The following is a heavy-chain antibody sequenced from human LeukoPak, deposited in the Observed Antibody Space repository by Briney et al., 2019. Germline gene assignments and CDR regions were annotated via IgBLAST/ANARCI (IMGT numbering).Heavy chain of an antibody. CDR1: GGTFSSRT. CDR2: IIPIFGTA. J-gene: IGHJ4*02. CDR3: ARGWLAETMVVTPYNY. D-gene: IGHD4-23*01. Sequence: ASVKVSCKASGGTFSSRTINWVRQAPGQGLEWMGGIIPIFGTANYAQKFQGRVTITAVESTSTAYMEVSSLRSEDTAVYYCARGWLAETMVVTPYNYWGQGTLVTVSS. V-gene: IGHV1-69*13.